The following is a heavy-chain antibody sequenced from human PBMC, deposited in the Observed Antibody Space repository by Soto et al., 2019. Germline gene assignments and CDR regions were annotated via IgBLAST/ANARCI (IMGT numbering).Heavy chain of an antibody. J-gene: IGHJ4*02. CDR1: GFTFDDYA. V-gene: IGHV3-9*01. CDR2: ISWNGAAT. Sequence: EVQLVESGGGLVQPGGSLRLSCAASGFTFDDYAIHWVRQAPGKGLEWVSGISWNGAATGYVDSVKGRFSISRDNTNNTLYLQMNSLRSEDTAMYYCANLPLYGSGFDCWGQGTLVTVSS. CDR3: ANLPLYGSGFDC. D-gene: IGHD3-10*01.